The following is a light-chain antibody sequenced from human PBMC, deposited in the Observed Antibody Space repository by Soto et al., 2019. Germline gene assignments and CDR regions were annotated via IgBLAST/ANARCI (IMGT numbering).Light chain of an antibody. V-gene: IGKV1-39*01. CDR2: GAS. J-gene: IGKJ1*01. CDR3: QQSYSPRT. Sequence: DIQMTQSPSSLSASVGDRVTITCRASQTISTYLNWYQKKAGKAPKLLIYGASSLQSGVPSRFSGSGSGTDFTLTISSLQPEDFANYYCQQSYSPRTFGQGTKVEIK. CDR1: QTISTY.